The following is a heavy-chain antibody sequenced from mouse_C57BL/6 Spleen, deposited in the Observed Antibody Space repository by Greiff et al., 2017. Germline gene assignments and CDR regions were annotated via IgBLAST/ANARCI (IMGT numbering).Heavy chain of an antibody. CDR3: ARTIYDGYYGAMDY. D-gene: IGHD2-3*01. CDR2: IWRGGST. J-gene: IGHJ4*01. Sequence: VQVVESGPGLVQPSQSLSITCTVSGFSLTSYGVHWVRQSPGKGLEWLGVIWRGGSTDYNAAFIYRLSISKDNSKSQVFFKMNSLQADDTAIYYCARTIYDGYYGAMDYWGQGTSVTVSS. CDR1: GFSLTSYG. V-gene: IGHV2-2*01.